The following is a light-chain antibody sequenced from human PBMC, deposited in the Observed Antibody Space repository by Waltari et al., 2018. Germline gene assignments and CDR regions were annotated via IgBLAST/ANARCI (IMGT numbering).Light chain of an antibody. V-gene: IGLV2-11*01. Sequence: QSALTQPRSVSGSPGQSVTISCTGTSSDVGGYNYVSWYQQHPGKAPKLMIYDVSKRPSGVPDRVSCSTSGNTASLTISGLQAEDEADYYCCSYAGSYTYVFGTGTKVTVL. CDR1: SSDVGGYNY. CDR3: CSYAGSYTYV. J-gene: IGLJ1*01. CDR2: DVS.